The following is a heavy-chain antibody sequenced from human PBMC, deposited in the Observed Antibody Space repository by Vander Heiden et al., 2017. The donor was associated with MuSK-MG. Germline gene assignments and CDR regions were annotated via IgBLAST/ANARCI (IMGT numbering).Heavy chain of an antibody. D-gene: IGHD6-19*01. CDR2: IYPGDSDT. J-gene: IGHJ1*01. V-gene: IGHV5-51*01. CDR1: GYSVTRSG. CDR3: ARHPGIAVAGGHFQH. Sequence: EGQLVQSGAEVKKPGESLKISCKGYGYSVTRSGIGWVRPMPGKGLEWMGIIYPGDSDTRYSPSFQGQVTISADKSISTAYLQWSSLKASDTAMYYCARHPGIAVAGGHFQHWGQGTLVTVSS.